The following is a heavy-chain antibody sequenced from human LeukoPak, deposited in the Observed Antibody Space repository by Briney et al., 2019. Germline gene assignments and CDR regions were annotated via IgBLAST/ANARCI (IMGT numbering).Heavy chain of an antibody. Sequence: APVKVSCKASGYTFTSYYMHWARQAPGQGLEWMGIINPSGGSTSYAQKFQGRVTMTRDTSTSTVYMELSSLRSEDTAVYYCARDGGYYGSGSYPDPWGQGTLVTVSS. CDR2: INPSGGST. CDR1: GYTFTSYY. V-gene: IGHV1-46*01. CDR3: ARDGGYYGSGSYPDP. D-gene: IGHD3-10*01. J-gene: IGHJ5*02.